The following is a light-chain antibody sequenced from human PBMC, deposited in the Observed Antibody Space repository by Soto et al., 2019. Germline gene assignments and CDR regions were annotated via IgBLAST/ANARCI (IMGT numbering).Light chain of an antibody. CDR3: QSYDSSLSGYV. CDR2: GNS. Sequence: QCGLTQPTSGSGAPGQRVTISCTWSSSNIGAGYDVHWYQQLPGTAPKLLIYGNSNRPSGVPDRFSGSKSGTSASLAITGLQAEDEADYYCQSYDSSLSGYVFGTGTKVTVL. CDR1: SSNIGAGYD. V-gene: IGLV1-40*01. J-gene: IGLJ1*01.